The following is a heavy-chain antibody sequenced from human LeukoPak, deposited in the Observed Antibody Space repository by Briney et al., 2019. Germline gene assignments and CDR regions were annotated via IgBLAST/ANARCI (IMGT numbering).Heavy chain of an antibody. CDR3: AKDRGGILVVISDAFDT. D-gene: IGHD3-22*01. J-gene: IGHJ3*02. CDR2: ISGSGDRT. CDR1: GFTFSSYV. V-gene: IGHV3-23*01. Sequence: GSLRLSCAASGFTFSSYVMSWVRQAPGKGLECVSPISGSGDRTYHADSVKGRFTISRDNSKNTLYLQMNSLRAEDTAVYYCAKDRGGILVVISDAFDTWGQGTMVTVSS.